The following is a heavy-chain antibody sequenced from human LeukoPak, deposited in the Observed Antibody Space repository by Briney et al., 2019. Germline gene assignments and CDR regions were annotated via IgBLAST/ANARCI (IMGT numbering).Heavy chain of an antibody. D-gene: IGHD2-2*02. J-gene: IGHJ6*03. CDR1: GGSISSYY. Sequence: SETLSLTCTVSGGSISSYYWSWIRQPAGKGLEWIGRIYTSGSTNYNPSLKSRVTMSVDTSKNQFSLKLSSVTAADTAVYYCARDFGSCSSTSCHTYYYMDVWGKGTTVTVSS. CDR2: IYTSGST. V-gene: IGHV4-4*07. CDR3: ARDFGSCSSTSCHTYYYMDV.